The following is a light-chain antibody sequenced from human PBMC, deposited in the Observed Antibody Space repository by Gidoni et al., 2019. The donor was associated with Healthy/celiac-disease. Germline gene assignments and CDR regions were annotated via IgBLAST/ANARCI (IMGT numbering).Light chain of an antibody. V-gene: IGKV3-20*01. CDR2: GAS. CDR1: QSVSSSY. J-gene: IGKJ1*01. CDR3: QQYGSSPWT. Sequence: IVLTQSPGPLSLSPGVRATLSCRASQSVSSSYLAWYQQKPGQAPRLLIYGASSRATGIPDRFSGSGSGTDFTLTISRLEPEDLAVYYCQQYGSSPWTFGQGTKVEIK.